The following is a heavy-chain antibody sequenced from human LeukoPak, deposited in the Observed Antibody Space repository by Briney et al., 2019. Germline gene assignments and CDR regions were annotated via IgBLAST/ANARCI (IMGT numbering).Heavy chain of an antibody. Sequence: GASVKVSCKASGYTFTSYAMHWVRQAPGQRLEWMGWINAGNGNTKYSQKFQGRVTITRDTSASTAYMELSSLRSEDTAVYYCARGLLAYCGGDCPPPVEDAAEYFQHWGQGTLVTVSS. CDR2: INAGNGNT. CDR1: GYTFTSYA. J-gene: IGHJ1*01. D-gene: IGHD2-21*02. CDR3: ARGLLAYCGGDCPPPVEDAAEYFQH. V-gene: IGHV1-3*01.